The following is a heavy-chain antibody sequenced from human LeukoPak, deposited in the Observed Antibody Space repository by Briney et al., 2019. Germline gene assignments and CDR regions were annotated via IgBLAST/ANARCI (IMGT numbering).Heavy chain of an antibody. Sequence: SQTLSLTCAISGDSVSSNSAAWNWIRQSPSRGLEWLGRTYYRSKWYNDYAVSVKSRITINPGTSKNQFSLQLNSVTPEDTAVYYCARGVSIAVASGDGDAFDIWGQGTMVTVSS. CDR1: GDSVSSNSAA. CDR3: ARGVSIAVASGDGDAFDI. D-gene: IGHD6-19*01. V-gene: IGHV6-1*01. CDR2: TYYRSKWYN. J-gene: IGHJ3*02.